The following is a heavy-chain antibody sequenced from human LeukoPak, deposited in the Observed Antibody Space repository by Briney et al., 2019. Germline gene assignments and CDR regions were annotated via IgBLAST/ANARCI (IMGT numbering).Heavy chain of an antibody. Sequence: ASVKVSCKASGYTFTGYLIHWVRQAPGQGLEYMGWINPNTGATEYALKFRGGVTMTRDTSTSTASMELSRLRSDDTAVYFCGRDLSTSATWELDHWGQGTLVTVSS. CDR3: GRDLSTSATWELDH. D-gene: IGHD6-25*01. CDR2: INPNTGAT. J-gene: IGHJ4*02. CDR1: GYTFTGYL. V-gene: IGHV1-2*02.